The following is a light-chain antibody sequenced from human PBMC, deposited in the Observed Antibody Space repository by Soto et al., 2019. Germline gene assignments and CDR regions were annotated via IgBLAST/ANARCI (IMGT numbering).Light chain of an antibody. J-gene: IGKJ1*01. V-gene: IGKV1-6*01. CDR1: RDVGSD. CDR3: LQDYGDSWT. CDR2: AAS. Sequence: MTPFPLSLSASVGEKIIITCRASRDVGSDVSWYQQKPGQAPKLVIYAASNLYTGVPSRFSGRRSGTEFTLTISSLQPEDFASYYCLQDYGDSWTFGQGTKVDIK.